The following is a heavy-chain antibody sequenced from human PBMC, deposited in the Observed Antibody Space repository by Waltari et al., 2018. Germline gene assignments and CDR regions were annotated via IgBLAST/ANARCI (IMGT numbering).Heavy chain of an antibody. Sequence: QVQLVQSGGEVKKPGASVKVSCETSGYTFTSFAISWARQAPGQGLEWMGWIRTKSGDTNDAQRFQGRVTMTTDTSTSTAYMELKSLTSDDTAVYYCARDLYSGYDFLLPFDYWGQGSLVTVSS. CDR3: ARDLYSGYDFLLPFDY. CDR1: GYTFTSFA. V-gene: IGHV1-18*01. CDR2: IRTKSGDT. J-gene: IGHJ4*02. D-gene: IGHD5-12*01.